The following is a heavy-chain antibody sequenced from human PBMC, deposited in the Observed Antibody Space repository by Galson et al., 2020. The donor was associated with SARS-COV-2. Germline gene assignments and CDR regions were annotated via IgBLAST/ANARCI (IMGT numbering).Heavy chain of an antibody. CDR3: ARDLLMVNPYYYYGMDV. CDR2: ISYDGSNK. J-gene: IGHJ6*02. V-gene: IGHV3-30-3*01. Sequence: SCAASGFTFSSYAMHWVRQAPGKGLEWVAVISYDGSNKYYADSVKGRFTISRDNSKNTLYLQMNSLRAEDTAVYYCARDLLMVNPYYYYGMDVWGQGTTVTVSS. D-gene: IGHD2-8*01. CDR1: GFTFSSYA.